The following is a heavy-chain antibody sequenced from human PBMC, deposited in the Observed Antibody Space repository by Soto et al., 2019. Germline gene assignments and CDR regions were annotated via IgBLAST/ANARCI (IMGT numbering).Heavy chain of an antibody. Sequence: QVHLVESGGGVVQPGGSLTLSCSVSDFAFRLHGIHWVRHTPGKGLEWVAMIWHDGTRKYFRDSVRGRFTISRDSAKNKVYFQMNNLRGDDFALFFCGRDRSFSYSYAMDLLGQGAPVTVSS. CDR3: GRDRSFSYSYAMDL. J-gene: IGHJ6*02. CDR1: DFAFRLHG. CDR2: IWHDGTRK. V-gene: IGHV3-33*01. D-gene: IGHD3-10*01.